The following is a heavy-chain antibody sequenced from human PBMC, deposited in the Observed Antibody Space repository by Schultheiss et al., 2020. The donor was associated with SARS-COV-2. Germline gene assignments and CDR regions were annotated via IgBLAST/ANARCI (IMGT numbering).Heavy chain of an antibody. CDR2: TFYSGSA. CDR3: ARYGNSGNFDY. D-gene: IGHD1-26*01. V-gene: IGHV4-61*03. J-gene: IGHJ4*02. Sequence: SETLSLTCTVSGGSVSSGSYYWSWIRQPPGKGLEWIGSTFYSGSASFNPYNPSLKSRLTISLDTSRNHFSLRLRSVTPADTAVYYCARYGNSGNFDYWGQGTLVTVSS. CDR1: GGSVSSGSYY.